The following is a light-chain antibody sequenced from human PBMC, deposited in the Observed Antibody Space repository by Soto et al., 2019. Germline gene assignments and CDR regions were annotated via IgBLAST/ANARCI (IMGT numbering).Light chain of an antibody. V-gene: IGLV3-21*02. J-gene: IGLJ3*02. CDR3: QVWDTYVDHGV. Sequence: SYELTQPPSVSVAPGQTAKITCGGENIGVKSVNWYLQKPGQAPVLVVYDDSDRPSVIPERFSGSNSNDGATLTISRVEAGDEADYYCQVWDTYVDHGVFGGGTKLTVL. CDR1: NIGVKS. CDR2: DDS.